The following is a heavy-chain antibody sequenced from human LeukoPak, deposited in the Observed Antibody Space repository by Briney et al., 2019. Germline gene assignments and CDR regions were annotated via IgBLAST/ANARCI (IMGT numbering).Heavy chain of an antibody. V-gene: IGHV1-8*01. CDR3: ARSGSYRAFGYYYGMDV. Sequence: GASVKVSCKASGYTFTSYDINWVRQATGQGLEWMGWMNPNSGNTGYAQKFQGRVTMTRNTSISTAHMELSSLRSEDTAVYYCARSGSYRAFGYYYGMDVWGQGTTVTVSS. D-gene: IGHD1-26*01. J-gene: IGHJ6*02. CDR1: GYTFTSYD. CDR2: MNPNSGNT.